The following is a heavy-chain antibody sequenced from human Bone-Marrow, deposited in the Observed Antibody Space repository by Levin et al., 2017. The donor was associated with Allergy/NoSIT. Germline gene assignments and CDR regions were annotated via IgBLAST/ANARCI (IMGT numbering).Heavy chain of an antibody. CDR1: GFTLSVYS. V-gene: IGHV3-48*02. D-gene: IGHD2-21*02. CDR2: ISSSSSTI. J-gene: IGHJ4*02. Sequence: LSLTCAASGFTLSVYSMNWVRQAPGKGLEWVSFISSSSSTIYYADSVKGRFTISRDNAKNSLYLQMNSLRDEDTAVYYCAIYCSGDCYPTPVQIDYWGQGTLVTVSS. CDR3: AIYCSGDCYPTPVQIDY.